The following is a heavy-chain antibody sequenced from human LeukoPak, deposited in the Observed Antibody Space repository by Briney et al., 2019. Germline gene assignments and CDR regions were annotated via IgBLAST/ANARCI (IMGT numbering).Heavy chain of an antibody. CDR1: GFTFSNYA. Sequence: GGSLRLSCAASGFTFSNYAMTWVRQAPGKGLEWLSASSGSGDTTYYAASVKGRFTISRDNSQNTLYLEMNSLRAEDTAEYYCAKGGSSAYYPYYFDHWGRGALVTVSS. J-gene: IGHJ4*02. CDR2: SSGSGDTT. D-gene: IGHD3-22*01. CDR3: AKGGSSAYYPYYFDH. V-gene: IGHV3-23*01.